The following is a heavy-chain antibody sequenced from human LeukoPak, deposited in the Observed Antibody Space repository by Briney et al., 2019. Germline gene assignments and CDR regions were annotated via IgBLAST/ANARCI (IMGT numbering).Heavy chain of an antibody. CDR3: AKGTITYSFYFMEV. J-gene: IGHJ6*03. V-gene: IGHV1-18*01. Sequence: GASVKVSCKASGYTFTSYGISWVRQAPGQGLEWMGWISAYNGNTNYAQKLQGRVTMTTDTSTSTAYMELRSLRVEDTAVYYCAKGTITYSFYFMEVWGKGTTVTVSS. CDR1: GYTFTSYG. D-gene: IGHD2-21*01. CDR2: ISAYNGNT.